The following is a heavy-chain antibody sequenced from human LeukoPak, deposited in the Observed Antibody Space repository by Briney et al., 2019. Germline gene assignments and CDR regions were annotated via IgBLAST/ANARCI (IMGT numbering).Heavy chain of an antibody. CDR1: GFTFDDYG. CDR3: ARVSTMVRGVMGAFDI. D-gene: IGHD3-10*01. V-gene: IGHV3-20*01. Sequence: GGSLRLSCAASGFTFDDYGMSWVRQAPGKGLEWVSGINWNGGSTGYADSVKGRFTISRDNAKNSLYLQMNSLRAEDTALYHCARVSTMVRGVMGAFDIWGQGTMVTVSS. CDR2: INWNGGST. J-gene: IGHJ3*02.